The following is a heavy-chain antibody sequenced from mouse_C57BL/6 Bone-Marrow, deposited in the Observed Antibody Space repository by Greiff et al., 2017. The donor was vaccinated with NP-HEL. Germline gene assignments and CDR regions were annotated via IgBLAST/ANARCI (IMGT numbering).Heavy chain of an antibody. Sequence: EVKLVESGGGLVQPGGSMKLSCVASGFTFSNYWMNWVRQSPEKGLEWVAQIRLKSDNYATHYAESVKGRFTISRDDSKSSVYLQMNNLRAEDTGIYYCTTGMGFDYWGQGTTLTVSS. CDR2: IRLKSDNYAT. CDR1: GFTFSNYW. CDR3: TTGMGFDY. V-gene: IGHV6-3*01. D-gene: IGHD4-1*01. J-gene: IGHJ2*01.